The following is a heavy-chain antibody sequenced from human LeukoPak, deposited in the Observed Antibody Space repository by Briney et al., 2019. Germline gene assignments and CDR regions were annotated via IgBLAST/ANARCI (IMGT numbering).Heavy chain of an antibody. D-gene: IGHD3-9*01. CDR1: GFTFSSYS. CDR3: AKSPNYDILTGYFGS. J-gene: IGHJ4*02. Sequence: PGGSLRLSCAASGFTFSSYSMNWVRQAPGKGLEWVSSISSSSSYIYYADSVKGRFTISRDNAKNSLYLQMNSLRAEDAALYYCAKSPNYDILTGYFGSWGQGNLVTVSS. V-gene: IGHV3-21*04. CDR2: ISSSSSYI.